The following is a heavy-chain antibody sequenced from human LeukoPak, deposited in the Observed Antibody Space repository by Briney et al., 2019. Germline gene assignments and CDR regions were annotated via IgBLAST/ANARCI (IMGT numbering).Heavy chain of an antibody. CDR2: INHSGST. CDR3: ASWGARGYSYGYHY. CDR1: GGSFSGYY. D-gene: IGHD5-18*01. V-gene: IGHV4-34*01. Sequence: PSETLSLTCAVYGGSFSGYYWSWIRQPPGKGLEWIGEINHSGSTNYNPSLKSRVTISVDTSKNQFSLKLSSVTAADTAVYYCASWGARGYSYGYHYWGQGTLVTVSS. J-gene: IGHJ4*02.